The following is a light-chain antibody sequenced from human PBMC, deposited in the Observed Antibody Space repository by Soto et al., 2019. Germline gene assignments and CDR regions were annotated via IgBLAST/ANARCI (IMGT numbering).Light chain of an antibody. J-gene: IGLJ1*01. Sequence: QSVLTQPPSVSGSPGQSVAISCTGTSSDVGTYNRVSWYQQPPGTAPKLMIYDVTNRPSGVPGRFSGSKSGNTASLTISGLQAEDEDDYYCSSFKSSSTYVFGTGTKVTVL. CDR1: SSDVGTYNR. CDR3: SSFKSSSTYV. V-gene: IGLV2-18*02. CDR2: DVT.